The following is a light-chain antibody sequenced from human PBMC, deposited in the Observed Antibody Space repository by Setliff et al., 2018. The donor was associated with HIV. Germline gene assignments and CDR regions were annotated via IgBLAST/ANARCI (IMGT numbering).Light chain of an antibody. CDR3: SSYTSSSTLI. CDR1: SSDAGGFNY. CDR2: DVS. V-gene: IGLV2-14*03. Sequence: QSVLTQPASVSGSPGQSITISCTGTSSDAGGFNYVSWYQQHPGKAPKLMIYDVSNRPSGVSNRFSGSKSGNTASLTISGLQAEDKADYYCSSYTSSSTLIFGTGTKVTVL. J-gene: IGLJ1*01.